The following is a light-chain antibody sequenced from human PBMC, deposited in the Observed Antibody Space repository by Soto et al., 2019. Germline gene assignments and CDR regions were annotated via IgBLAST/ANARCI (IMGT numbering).Light chain of an antibody. CDR3: QQAYSELVYT. CDR1: QSIFNY. J-gene: IGKJ2*01. CDR2: AVS. V-gene: IGKV1-39*01. Sequence: DGQMTQSPSSLSASVGDRVTITCRSSQSIFNYLNWYQQKPGKAPEVLIYAVSSLQIGVPSRFAGSGSGTDFTLTITDLRPEDSATYYCQQAYSELVYTFGRGTKVDIK.